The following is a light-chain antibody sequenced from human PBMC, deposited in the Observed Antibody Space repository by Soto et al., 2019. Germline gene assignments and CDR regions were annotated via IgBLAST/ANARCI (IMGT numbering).Light chain of an antibody. CDR2: GHT. J-gene: IGLJ2*01. V-gene: IGLV1-40*01. CDR1: SANIGAGFD. Sequence: QSVLTQPPSVSGAPGQRVTISCTGNSANIGAGFDVHWYQQLPGTAPKLLIYGHTNRPSGVPDRFSGYKSGTSASLAITGLQAEDEADYCCQSYDSSLSDVVFGGGTKVTVL. CDR3: QSYDSSLSDVV.